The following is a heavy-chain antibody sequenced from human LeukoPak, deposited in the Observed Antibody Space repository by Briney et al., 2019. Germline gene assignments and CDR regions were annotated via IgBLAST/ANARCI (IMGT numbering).Heavy chain of an antibody. CDR1: GFTFNTHA. V-gene: IGHV3-23*01. J-gene: IGHJ4*02. CDR3: AKDQGYSYYYLDY. D-gene: IGHD5-18*01. Sequence: GGSLRLSCAASGFTFNTHAMSWVRQAPGKGLEWDSGINGNGASTYYSDSVKGRSTISRDNSKNTLYLQMSSLRAEDTAVYYCAKDQGYSYYYLDYGGQGTLVTVSS. CDR2: INGNGAST.